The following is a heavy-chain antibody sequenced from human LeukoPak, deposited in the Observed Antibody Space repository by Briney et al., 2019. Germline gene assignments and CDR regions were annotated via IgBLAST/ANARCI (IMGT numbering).Heavy chain of an antibody. Sequence: KTGGSLRLSCAASGFTFSRYEMNWVRQAPGKGLEWVSSISSSSSYIYYADSVKGRFTISRDNAKNSLYLQMNSLRAEDTAVYYCAREAPQGIYFDYWGQGTLVTVSS. CDR3: AREAPQGIYFDY. CDR2: ISSSSSYI. J-gene: IGHJ4*02. V-gene: IGHV3-21*01. CDR1: GFTFSRYE.